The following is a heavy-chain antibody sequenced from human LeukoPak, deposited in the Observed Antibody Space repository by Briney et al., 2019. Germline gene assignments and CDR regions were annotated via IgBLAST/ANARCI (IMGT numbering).Heavy chain of an antibody. D-gene: IGHD5-18*01. CDR1: GFTFSSYA. V-gene: IGHV3-23*01. CDR2: IGGSGGST. CDR3: AKDTASSWWYFDL. Sequence: GGSLRLSCAASGFTFSSYAMSWVRQAPGKGLEWVSAIGGSGGSTYYADSVKGRFTISRDNSRNTLYLQMNSLRAEDTAVYYCAKDTASSWWYFDLWGRGTLVTVSS. J-gene: IGHJ2*01.